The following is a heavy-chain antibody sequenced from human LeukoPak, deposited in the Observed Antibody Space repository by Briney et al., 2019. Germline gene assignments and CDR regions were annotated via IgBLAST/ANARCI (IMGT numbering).Heavy chain of an antibody. Sequence: ASVKVSRRASGYTFTSYGISWVRQAPGQGLEWMGWISAYNGNTNYAQKLQGRVTMTTDTSTSTAYMELRSLRSDDTAVYYCARYAEYYDILTGYYGGWFDPWGQGTLVTVSS. V-gene: IGHV1-18*01. CDR3: ARYAEYYDILTGYYGGWFDP. J-gene: IGHJ5*02. CDR2: ISAYNGNT. CDR1: GYTFTSYG. D-gene: IGHD3-9*01.